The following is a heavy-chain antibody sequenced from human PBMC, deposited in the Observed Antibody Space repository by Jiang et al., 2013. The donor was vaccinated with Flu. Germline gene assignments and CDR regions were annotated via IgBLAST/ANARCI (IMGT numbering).Heavy chain of an antibody. J-gene: IGHJ6*04. CDR1: GDSVSSNSAA. V-gene: IGHV6-1*01. D-gene: IGHD5-24*01. Sequence: SQTLSLTCAISGDSVSSNSAAWNWIRQSPSRGLEWLGRTYYRSKWYNDYAVSVKSRITINPDTSKNQFSLQLNAVTPEDTAVYYCARGVEMATITDYYYGMDVWGKGTTVTVSS. CDR2: TYYRSKWYN. CDR3: ARGVEMATITDYYYGMDV.